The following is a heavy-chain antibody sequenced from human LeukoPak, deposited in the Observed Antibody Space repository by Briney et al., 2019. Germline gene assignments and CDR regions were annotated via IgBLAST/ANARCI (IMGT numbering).Heavy chain of an antibody. V-gene: IGHV3-30*18. CDR2: IAYDGSDK. J-gene: IGHJ4*02. D-gene: IGHD2-21*02. Sequence: GGSLRLSCATSGFTFSNYGFHWVRQAPGKGLEWVAVIAYDGSDKYYADSVKGRFTISRDNSKKTLYLQVNSLRPEDTAVYYCAKDEGSSCGGDCPLDYWGQGTLVTVSS. CDR1: GFTFSNYG. CDR3: AKDEGSSCGGDCPLDY.